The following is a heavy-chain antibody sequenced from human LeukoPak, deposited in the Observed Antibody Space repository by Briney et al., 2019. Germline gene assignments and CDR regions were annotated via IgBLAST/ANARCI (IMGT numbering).Heavy chain of an antibody. V-gene: IGHV3-7*01. D-gene: IGHD3-3*01. CDR3: ARGVGWFDP. CDR2: IKEDGSEK. Sequence: GGSLRLSCAASGLTVSSHYMSWVRQAPAKGLEWVANIKEDGSEKYYVDSVKGRFTISRDNAKNSLSLQMNSLRAEDTAVYYCARGVGWFDPWGQGTLVTVSS. CDR1: GLTVSSHY. J-gene: IGHJ5*02.